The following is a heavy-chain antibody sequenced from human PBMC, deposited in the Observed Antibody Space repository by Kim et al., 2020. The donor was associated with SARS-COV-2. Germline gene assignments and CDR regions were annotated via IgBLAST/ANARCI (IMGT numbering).Heavy chain of an antibody. CDR1: GVSITSATW. J-gene: IGHJ4*02. D-gene: IGHD6-19*01. V-gene: IGHV4-4*02. CDR3: SGSSGCYGLDY. Sequence: SETLSLTCAVSGVSITSATWWTWVRQPPGKGLEWIGEMFHSGTTNYNPSLKSRFTISVDKSKNHFSLNLNSVTAADTAVYYCSGSSGCYGLDYWGQGTLVTVSS. CDR2: MFHSGTT.